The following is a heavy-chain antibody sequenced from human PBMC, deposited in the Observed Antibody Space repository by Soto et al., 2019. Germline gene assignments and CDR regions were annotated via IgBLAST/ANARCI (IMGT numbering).Heavy chain of an antibody. J-gene: IGHJ4*02. CDR3: ARQRTSVVTQAYFDS. V-gene: IGHV4-39*01. Sequence: SETLSLTCTVTGDSINNRSYYWGWIRQPPGKGLEWIGSIYYSGSTYNNPSLKSRVSMSVDTSKNQFSLTLRSVPAADTALYYCARQRTSVVTQAYFDSWGQGSLVTVSS. CDR1: GDSINNRSYY. CDR2: IYYSGST. D-gene: IGHD2-21*02.